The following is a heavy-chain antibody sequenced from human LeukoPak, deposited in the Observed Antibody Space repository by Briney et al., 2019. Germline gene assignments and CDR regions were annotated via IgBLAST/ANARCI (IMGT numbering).Heavy chain of an antibody. D-gene: IGHD2-2*01. V-gene: IGHV1-18*01. CDR1: GYTFTSYG. CDR2: ISAYNGNT. CDR3: ARDLGVVVPAAPTYDY. Sequence: ASVKVSCKASGYTFTSYGISWVRQAPGQGLEWMGWISAYNGNTNYAQKLQGRVTMTTDTSTSTAYMELRSLRSDDTAVYYCARDLGVVVPAAPTYDYWGQGTLVTVSS. J-gene: IGHJ4*02.